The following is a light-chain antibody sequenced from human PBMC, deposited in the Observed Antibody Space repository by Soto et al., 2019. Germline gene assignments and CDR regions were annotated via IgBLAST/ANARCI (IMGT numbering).Light chain of an antibody. J-gene: IGKJ1*01. Sequence: EIVLTQSPGTLSLSPGERATLSCRASQSVSSSYLSCYQQKPGEAPRLLIYDASSRATGSPDRCSGSGSGTDFTLTISRLEPEDFAVYYCQPYGSTPPRTFGQGTKVEIK. V-gene: IGKV3-20*01. CDR2: DAS. CDR1: QSVSSSY. CDR3: QPYGSTPPRT.